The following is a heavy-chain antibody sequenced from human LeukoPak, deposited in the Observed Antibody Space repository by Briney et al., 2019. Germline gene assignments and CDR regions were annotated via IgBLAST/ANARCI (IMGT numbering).Heavy chain of an antibody. CDR3: ARATHDIVVVPAAIRFYYYYYMDV. V-gene: IGHV4-38-2*02. J-gene: IGHJ6*03. Sequence: PETLSLTCTVSGYSISSGYYWGWIRQPPGKGLEWIGSIYHSGSTYYNPSLKSRVTISVDTSKNQFSLKLSSVTAADTAVYYCARATHDIVVVPAAIRFYYYYYMDVWGKGTTVTVSS. CDR2: IYHSGST. D-gene: IGHD2-2*02. CDR1: GYSISSGYY.